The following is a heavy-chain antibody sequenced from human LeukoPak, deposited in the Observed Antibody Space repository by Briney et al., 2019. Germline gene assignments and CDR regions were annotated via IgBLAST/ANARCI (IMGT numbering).Heavy chain of an antibody. CDR2: INPSGGST. D-gene: IGHD3-10*01. Sequence: ASVTASCKASGYTFTSYYMHWVRQAPGQGLEWMGIINPSGGSTSYAQKFQGRVTMTRDTSTSTVYMELSSLRSEDTAVYYCARDPGGLLRQGSAFDIWGQGTMVTVSS. J-gene: IGHJ3*02. CDR3: ARDPGGLLRQGSAFDI. V-gene: IGHV1-46*01. CDR1: GYTFTSYY.